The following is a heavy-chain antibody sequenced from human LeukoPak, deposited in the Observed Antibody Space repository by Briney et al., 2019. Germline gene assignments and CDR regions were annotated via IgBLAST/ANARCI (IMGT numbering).Heavy chain of an antibody. Sequence: GGSLRLSCAVSGFTLSNYYIHWVRQAPGKGLVWVSQINNGGSNTNYADSVKGRFTISRDNAKNTLYLQMDSLRAEDTAVYYCVRDIQGWFDPWGQGTLVTVSS. CDR3: VRDIQGWFDP. V-gene: IGHV3-74*01. J-gene: IGHJ5*02. CDR1: GFTLSNYY. CDR2: INNGGSNT.